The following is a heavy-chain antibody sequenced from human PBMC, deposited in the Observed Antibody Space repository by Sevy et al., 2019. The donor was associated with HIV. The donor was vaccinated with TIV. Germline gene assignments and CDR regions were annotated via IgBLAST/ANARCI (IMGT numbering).Heavy chain of an antibody. CDR1: GFTFTDFA. J-gene: IGHJ4*02. V-gene: IGHV3-9*03. D-gene: IGHD3-16*01. Sequence: GGSLRLSCAASGFTFTDFAMHWVRQPPGKGLEWVSGITWKSGSIGYADSVKGRFTISRDNAKKSLFLQMNSLRVEDMAFYYCVKGRGSLIRHHYFDSWGQGTLVTVSS. CDR2: ITWKSGSI. CDR3: VKGRGSLIRHHYFDS.